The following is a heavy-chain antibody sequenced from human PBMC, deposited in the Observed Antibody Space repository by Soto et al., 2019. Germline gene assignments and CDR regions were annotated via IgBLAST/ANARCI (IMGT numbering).Heavy chain of an antibody. CDR1: GFPRSDYN. Sequence: PGGSLRLSCVASGFPRSDYNMDWVRQAPGQGLEWVGRTRNKANGYTTDYAASVKGRFTISRDDSKNSLYLQMNSLKTEDTDFYYCANLYYDNRGGYWGQGTLVTVSS. V-gene: IGHV3-72*01. CDR3: ANLYYDNRGGY. J-gene: IGHJ4*02. CDR2: TRNKANGYTT. D-gene: IGHD3-22*01.